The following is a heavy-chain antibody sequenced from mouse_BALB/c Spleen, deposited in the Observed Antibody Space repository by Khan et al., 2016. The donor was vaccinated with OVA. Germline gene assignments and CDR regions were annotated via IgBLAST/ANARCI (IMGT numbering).Heavy chain of an antibody. CDR1: GYTFTSYW. J-gene: IGHJ3*01. D-gene: IGHD2-12*01. CDR2: IYPGSGST. Sequence: LQQPGSELVRPGASVKLSCKASGYTFTSYWMHWVKQRPGQGLEWIGDIYPGSGSTNYDEKFKSKATLTVDTSSSTAYMQLSSLTSEDSGVYYCTRWSYWFAYWGQGTLVTVSA. CDR3: TRWSYWFAY. V-gene: IGHV1S22*01.